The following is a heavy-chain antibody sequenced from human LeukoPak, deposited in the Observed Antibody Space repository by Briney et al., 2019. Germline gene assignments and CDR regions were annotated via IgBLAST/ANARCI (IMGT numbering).Heavy chain of an antibody. CDR3: ARDRSTVTGHCTGYNCYAEIG. CDR2: ISENGGST. J-gene: IGHJ4*02. CDR1: GFSFSNHA. D-gene: IGHD2-15*01. V-gene: IGHV3-23*01. Sequence: PGGSLRLSCAASGFSFSNHAMSWVRQAPGKGLEWVSGISENGGSTPYADSVKGRFIISRDNSQNILYLQMNDLRAEDTAVYYCARDRSTVTGHCTGYNCYAEIGRGQGTQVIVSS.